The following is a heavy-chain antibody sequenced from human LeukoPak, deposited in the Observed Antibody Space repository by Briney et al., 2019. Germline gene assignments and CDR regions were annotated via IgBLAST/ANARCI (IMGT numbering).Heavy chain of an antibody. J-gene: IGHJ6*03. CDR3: AREVEVVPATMGAYYYYYMDV. D-gene: IGHD2-2*01. CDR1: GFTISNHW. CDR2: INSDGRRT. V-gene: IGHV3-74*01. Sequence: GGSLRLSCAASGFTISNHWMHWARQAPGKGLVWVSCINSDGRRTSYADSVKGRFTISRDNAKNTLYLQMNSLRPDDTAVYYCAREVEVVPATMGAYYYYYMDVWGKGTTVTVSS.